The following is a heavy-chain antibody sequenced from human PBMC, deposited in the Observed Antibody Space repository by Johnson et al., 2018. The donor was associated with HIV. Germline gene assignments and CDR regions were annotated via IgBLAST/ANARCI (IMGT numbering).Heavy chain of an antibody. D-gene: IGHD7-27*01. Sequence: VQLVESGGGLVQPGGSLRLSCAASGFTVSSNYMSWVRQAPGKGLEWVSRIKSDGSSTRYADSVKGRFTISRDNAKNKLYLQMNSLRGEDKAVYYCASDWGSRHAFDICGQGTMVTVSS. CDR1: GFTVSSNY. CDR2: IKSDGSST. V-gene: IGHV3-74*02. J-gene: IGHJ3*02. CDR3: ASDWGSRHAFDI.